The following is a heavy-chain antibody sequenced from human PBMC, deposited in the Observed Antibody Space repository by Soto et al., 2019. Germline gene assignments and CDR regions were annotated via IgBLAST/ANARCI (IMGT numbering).Heavy chain of an antibody. CDR3: AKDMLYVDFSLVAGFDY. Sequence: EVQLVESGGGLVQPGRSLRLSCAAAGFTFNDYAMHWVRQAPGKGLEWVSGINWNSGFIVYADSVKGRFTISRDNAKNSLHLQMNSLRPEDTALYFCAKDMLYVDFSLVAGFDYWALGTLVTVSS. V-gene: IGHV3-9*01. D-gene: IGHD4-17*01. CDR1: GFTFNDYA. CDR2: INWNSGFI. J-gene: IGHJ4*02.